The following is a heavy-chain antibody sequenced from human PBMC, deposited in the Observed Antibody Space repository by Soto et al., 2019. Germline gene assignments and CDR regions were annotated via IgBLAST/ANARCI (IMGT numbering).Heavy chain of an antibody. CDR3: VRNSSRLDY. CDR2: ISSDTTYI. Sequence: PGGSLRLSCAASGFTFSSYNMNWVRQAPGKGLEWVSYISSDTTYIFYADSVKGRFTISRDNAKTSLFLQTNTLGVEDTAVYYCVRNSSRLDYWGQGALVTVSS. D-gene: IGHD2-2*01. V-gene: IGHV3-21*05. CDR1: GFTFSSYN. J-gene: IGHJ4*02.